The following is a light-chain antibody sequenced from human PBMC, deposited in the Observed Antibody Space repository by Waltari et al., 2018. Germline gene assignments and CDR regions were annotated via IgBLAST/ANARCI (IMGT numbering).Light chain of an antibody. J-gene: IGLJ3*02. V-gene: IGLV3-25*03. CDR3: QAADNSGTLNWV. Sequence: SFELTQPPSVSVSPGQTARITCSADALAKQYAYWYQQKAGQAPLVVIYKDSGRPSGIPERFSCSSSGTTVTLTISGVQAEDEADYYCQAADNSGTLNWVFGGGTKLTVL. CDR2: KDS. CDR1: ALAKQY.